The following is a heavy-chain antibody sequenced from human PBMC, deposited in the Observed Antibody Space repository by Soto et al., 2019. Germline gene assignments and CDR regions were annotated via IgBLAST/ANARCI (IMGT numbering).Heavy chain of an antibody. Sequence: GWSLRLSCASSVFTFISYAMHWVRQAPGKGLEWVAVISYDGSNKYYADSVKGRFTISRDNSKNTLYLQMNSLRAEDTAVYYCARDCSSTSCYRAFDIWGQGTMVTVSS. J-gene: IGHJ3*02. CDR2: ISYDGSNK. V-gene: IGHV3-30-3*01. CDR1: VFTFISYA. CDR3: ARDCSSTSCYRAFDI. D-gene: IGHD2-2*02.